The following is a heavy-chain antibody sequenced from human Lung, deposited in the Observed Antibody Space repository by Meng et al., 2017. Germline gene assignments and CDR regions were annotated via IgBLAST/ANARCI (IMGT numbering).Heavy chain of an antibody. CDR1: GYTFTAYY. D-gene: IGHD2-21*01. CDR2: INPNSGGT. V-gene: IGHV1-2*06. J-gene: IGHJ4*02. CDR3: AKALGWGSSPDY. Sequence: QVQLVQSGADVKKTGASVKVSCKASGYTFTAYYIHWVRQAPGQGLEWMGRINPNSGGTNFAQKFQGRVIMTRDTSISTAYMELSSLGFDDTAVYYCAKALGWGSSPDYWGQGILVTVSS.